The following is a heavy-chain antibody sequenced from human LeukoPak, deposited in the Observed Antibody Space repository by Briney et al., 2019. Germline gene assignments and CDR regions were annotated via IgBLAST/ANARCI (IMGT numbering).Heavy chain of an antibody. V-gene: IGHV3-7*03. Sequence: GSLRLSCVASGFTFRNYWMSWVRQAPGKGLEWVANIKHDGSETNYVDSVKGRFTISRDNAKNSMYLQMNSLGADDTAVYYCGSLYWGQGTLVTAPS. CDR1: GFTFRNYW. J-gene: IGHJ4*02. CDR2: IKHDGSET. CDR3: GSLY.